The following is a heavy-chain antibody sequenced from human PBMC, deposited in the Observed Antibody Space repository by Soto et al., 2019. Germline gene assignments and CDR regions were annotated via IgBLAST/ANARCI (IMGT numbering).Heavy chain of an antibody. Sequence: QVQLVQSGAEVKKPGASVNVSCKASGYSFNTYALHWVRQAPGQRLEWLGWINAENGKTRYSQKFQARVTITRDTSASTVYMELSSLRSEDTAIYYCARAGSGWNVLASWGQVTLVTVSS. CDR3: ARAGSGWNVLAS. CDR2: INAENGKT. V-gene: IGHV1-3*01. D-gene: IGHD6-19*01. J-gene: IGHJ5*02. CDR1: GYSFNTYA.